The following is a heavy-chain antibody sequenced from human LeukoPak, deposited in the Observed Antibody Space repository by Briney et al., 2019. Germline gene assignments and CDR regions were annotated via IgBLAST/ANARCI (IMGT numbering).Heavy chain of an antibody. CDR2: INPNSGGT. Sequence: GESLKISCKGSGYTFTGYYMHWVRQAPGQGLEWMGWINPNSGGTNYAQKFQGRVTMTRDTSISTAYMELSRLRSDDTAVYYCARAYYDILTGFWGTNYFDYWGQGTLVTVSS. CDR3: ARAYYDILTGFWGTNYFDY. V-gene: IGHV1-2*02. D-gene: IGHD3-9*01. CDR1: GYTFTGYY. J-gene: IGHJ4*02.